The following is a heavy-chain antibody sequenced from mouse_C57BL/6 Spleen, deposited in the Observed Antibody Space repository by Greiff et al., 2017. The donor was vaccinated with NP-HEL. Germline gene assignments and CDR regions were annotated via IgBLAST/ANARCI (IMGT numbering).Heavy chain of an antibody. CDR2: IYPGSGST. V-gene: IGHV1-55*01. D-gene: IGHD2-5*01. CDR3: ARSGYSNYLAWFAY. CDR1: GYTFTSYW. J-gene: IGHJ3*01. Sequence: HVQLKQPGAELVKPGASVKMSCKASGYTFTSYWITWVKQRPGQGLEWIGDIYPGSGSTNYNEKFKSKATLTVDTSSSTAYMQLSSLTSEDSAVYYCARSGYSNYLAWFAYWGQGTLVTVSA.